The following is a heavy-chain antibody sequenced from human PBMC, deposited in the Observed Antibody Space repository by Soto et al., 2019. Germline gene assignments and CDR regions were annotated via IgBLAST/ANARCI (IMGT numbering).Heavy chain of an antibody. CDR3: ARIYDFWSQSFYY. CDR1: GGAISSYY. J-gene: IGHJ4*02. Sequence: PSETLSLTCTVSGGAISSYYWSWIRQPPGKGLEWIGYIYYSGSTNYNPSLKSRVTISVDTSKNQFSLKLSSVTAADTAVYYCARIYDFWSQSFYYWGQGTLVTVSS. D-gene: IGHD3-3*01. V-gene: IGHV4-59*01. CDR2: IYYSGST.